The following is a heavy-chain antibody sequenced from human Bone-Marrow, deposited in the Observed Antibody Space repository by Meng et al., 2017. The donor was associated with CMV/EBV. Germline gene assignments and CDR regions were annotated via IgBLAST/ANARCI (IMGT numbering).Heavy chain of an antibody. CDR3: APGFRSWSGSYSS. CDR1: GAPFSGY. CDR2: ITHSGST. Sequence: QVHLTAGGPGLLKPSETLSLTCGVYGAPFSGYWSWVRQPPGKGLEWIGEITHSGSTNYNVSLKSRVTISIDTSKNQFSLKLSSVTATDTAVYYCAPGFRSWSGSYSSWGQGTLVTVSS. D-gene: IGHD1-26*01. V-gene: IGHV4-34*01. J-gene: IGHJ4*02.